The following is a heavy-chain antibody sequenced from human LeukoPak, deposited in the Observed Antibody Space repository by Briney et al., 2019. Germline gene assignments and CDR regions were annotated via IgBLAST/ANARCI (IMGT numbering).Heavy chain of an antibody. CDR1: GFTFSIFE. D-gene: IGHD1-1*01. V-gene: IGHV3-48*03. J-gene: IGHJ4*02. CDR2: ITNSGSTI. Sequence: GGSLRLSCTVSGFTFSIFEMNWVRQAPGKGLEWVAYITNSGSTIDYADSVKGRFTISRDNARNSLYLQMNSLRVEDTAVYYCARDFNWNPPDYWGQGTLVTVSS. CDR3: ARDFNWNPPDY.